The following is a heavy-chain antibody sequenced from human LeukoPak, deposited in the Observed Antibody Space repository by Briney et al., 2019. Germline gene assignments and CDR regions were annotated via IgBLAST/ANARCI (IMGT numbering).Heavy chain of an antibody. CDR2: MNPNSGNT. CDR3: ARGVAFGYDFWSGHYQTNFDY. Sequence: ASVKVSCKASGYTFTSYDINWVRQATGQGLEWMGWMNPNSGNTGYAQKFQGRVTITRNTSISTAYMELSSLRSEDTAVYYCARGVAFGYDFWSGHYQTNFDYWGQGTLVTVSS. V-gene: IGHV1-8*03. D-gene: IGHD3-3*01. CDR1: GYTFTSYD. J-gene: IGHJ4*02.